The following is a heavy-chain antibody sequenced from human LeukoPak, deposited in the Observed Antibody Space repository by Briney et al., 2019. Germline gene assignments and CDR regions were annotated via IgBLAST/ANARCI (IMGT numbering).Heavy chain of an antibody. CDR1: GFTFSSYS. CDR2: ISSSSSYI. V-gene: IGHV3-21*01. J-gene: IGHJ4*02. Sequence: GGSLRLSCAASGFTFSSYSMNWVRQAPGKGLEWVSSISSSSSYIYYADSVKGRFTISRDNAKNSLYLQMNSLRAEDTAVYYCARGRMAMVRGVTDYWGQGTLVTVSS. CDR3: ARGRMAMVRGVTDY. D-gene: IGHD3-10*01.